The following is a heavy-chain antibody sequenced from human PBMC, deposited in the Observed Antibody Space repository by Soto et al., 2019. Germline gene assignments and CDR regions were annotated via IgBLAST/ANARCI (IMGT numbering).Heavy chain of an antibody. J-gene: IGHJ5*02. CDR2: ISHSGIT. CDR3: ARDLRGGFDP. CDR1: GGSITSAYW. V-gene: IGHV4-4*02. Sequence: SETLSLTCAVSGGSITSAYWWTWVRQPPGGGLEWIGEISHSGITNYKASVKSRVTMSVGKTKDDVALKLASVTAADTAVYFCARDLRGGFDPCGQVTPVTVSA. D-gene: IGHD5-12*01.